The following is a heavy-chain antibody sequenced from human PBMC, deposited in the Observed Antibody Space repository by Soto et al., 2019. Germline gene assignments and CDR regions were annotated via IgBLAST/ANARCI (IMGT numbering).Heavy chain of an antibody. D-gene: IGHD5-18*01. CDR2: IYTSGSP. Sequence: PSGTLSLTCNVSGGSISSYHWSWIRQPAGKGLEWIGRIYTSGSPNYPPPLKSRVTMSVDTSKNQFSLKLSSVTAADTAVYYCATGPHSTYYYYYGMDVWGQGTTVTVSS. CDR3: ATGPHSTYYYYYGMDV. J-gene: IGHJ6*02. V-gene: IGHV4-4*07. CDR1: GGSISSYH.